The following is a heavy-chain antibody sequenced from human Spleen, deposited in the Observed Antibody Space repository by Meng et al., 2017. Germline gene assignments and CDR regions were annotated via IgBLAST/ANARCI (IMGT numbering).Heavy chain of an antibody. CDR2: IYWDDDK. Sequence: QITLKESGPTLVKPTQTLTLTCTFSGFSLTTSGVAVGWIRQPPGKALEWLALIYWDDDKRYSPSLKSRLTITKDTSKNQVVLTMTNMDPVDTAAYYCALSIVVVTGGHSWFDPWGQGTLVTVSS. CDR3: ALSIVVVTGGHSWFDP. V-gene: IGHV2-5*02. D-gene: IGHD2-21*02. J-gene: IGHJ5*02. CDR1: GFSLTTSGVA.